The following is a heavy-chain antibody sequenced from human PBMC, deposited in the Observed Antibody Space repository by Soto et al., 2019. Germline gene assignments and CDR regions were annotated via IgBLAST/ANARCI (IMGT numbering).Heavy chain of an antibody. J-gene: IGHJ4*02. Sequence: ASVKVSCKASGGTFSSYAISWVRQAPGQGLEWMGGIIPIFGTANYAQKFQGRVTITADESTSTAYMELSSLRSEDTAVYYCARGGYSGYDPPGYWGQGTLVTVSS. CDR2: IIPIFGTA. V-gene: IGHV1-69*13. CDR1: GGTFSSYA. CDR3: ARGGYSGYDPPGY. D-gene: IGHD5-12*01.